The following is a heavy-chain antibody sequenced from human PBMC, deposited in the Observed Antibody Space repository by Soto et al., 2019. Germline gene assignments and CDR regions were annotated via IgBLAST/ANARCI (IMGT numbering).Heavy chain of an antibody. D-gene: IGHD1-26*01. V-gene: IGHV1-69*13. CDR3: ARDVEWELQGVGYYYGMDV. CDR2: IIPIFGTA. Sequence: SVKVSCKASGGTFSSYAISWVRQAPGQGLEWMGGIIPIFGTANYAQKFQGRVTITADESTSTAYMELSSLRSEDTAVYYCARDVEWELQGVGYYYGMDVWGQGTTVTVSS. CDR1: GGTFSSYA. J-gene: IGHJ6*02.